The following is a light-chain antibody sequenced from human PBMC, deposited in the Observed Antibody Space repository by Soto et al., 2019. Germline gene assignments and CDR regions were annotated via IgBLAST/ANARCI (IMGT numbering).Light chain of an antibody. CDR2: TND. CDR1: TSNIGANP. Sequence: QLVLTQPPSASGTPGQRVTMSCSGATSNIGANPVNWYRQLPGTAPKLLIYTNDQRPSGVPDRFSGSKSGTSASLAISGLQSEDEADYYCAAWDDSLRGCVFGGGTQLTVL. V-gene: IGLV1-44*01. J-gene: IGLJ3*02. CDR3: AAWDDSLRGCV.